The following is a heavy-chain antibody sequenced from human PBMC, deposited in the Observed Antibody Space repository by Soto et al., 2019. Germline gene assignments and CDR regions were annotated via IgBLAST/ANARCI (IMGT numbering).Heavy chain of an antibody. J-gene: IGHJ4*02. Sequence: QITLKESGPSPVKPTQTLTVTCTFSGFSLSNSGVGVACIRQPPGKALEWLGLIYGDNDKRYSPSLKTRLTINKDTSKNPVVLTMTNMDPVDTATYYCAHCTLHDYGDYDPGTSHVFDSWGQGTLVTVSS. CDR1: GFSLSNSGVG. CDR3: AHCTLHDYGDYDPGTSHVFDS. V-gene: IGHV2-5*02. D-gene: IGHD4-17*01. CDR2: IYGDNDK.